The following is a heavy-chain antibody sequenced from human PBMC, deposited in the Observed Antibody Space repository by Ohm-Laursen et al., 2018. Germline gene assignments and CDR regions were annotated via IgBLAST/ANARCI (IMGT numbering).Heavy chain of an antibody. J-gene: IGHJ4*02. V-gene: IGHV3-7*01. CDR1: GFTFSSYW. Sequence: SLRLSCAASGFTFSSYWMSWVRQAPGKGLEWVANIKPGGSEKHYVESVKGRFTISRDNAKNSLFLQMNSLRAEDTAVYYCARRSSWPDYWGQGTLVTVSS. D-gene: IGHD6-13*01. CDR2: IKPGGSEK. CDR3: ARRSSWPDY.